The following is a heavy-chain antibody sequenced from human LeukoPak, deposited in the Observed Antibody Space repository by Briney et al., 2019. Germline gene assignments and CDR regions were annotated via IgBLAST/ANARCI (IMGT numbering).Heavy chain of an antibody. D-gene: IGHD5-12*01. CDR3: ARVAMNPYEPNNAFDM. CDR1: GGTFSTYA. V-gene: IGHV1-69*04. J-gene: IGHJ3*02. Sequence: GASVKVSCKASGGTFSTYAISWVRQAPGQGLEWMGRIIPILDISNYAQKFQGRVTITADKSTSTAYMELSSLRSEDTAVYYCARVAMNPYEPNNAFDMWGQGTMVTVSS. CDR2: IIPILDIS.